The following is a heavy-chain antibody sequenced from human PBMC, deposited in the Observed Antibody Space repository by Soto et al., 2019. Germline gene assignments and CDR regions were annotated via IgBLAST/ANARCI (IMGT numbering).Heavy chain of an antibody. CDR1: GFSLSTSGVA. CDR2: IYWDDDR. J-gene: IGHJ4*02. V-gene: IGHV2-5*02. D-gene: IGHD5-12*01. Sequence: QITLKESGPMLVRPTQTLTLTCTFSGFSLSTSGVAVAWIRQPPGEALEWLALIYWDDDRRYNSSLKSRLTITRDTAKDQVVLTMTNTDPMDTATYFCAHSQRGPRDFWGPGILVTVSS. CDR3: AHSQRGPRDF.